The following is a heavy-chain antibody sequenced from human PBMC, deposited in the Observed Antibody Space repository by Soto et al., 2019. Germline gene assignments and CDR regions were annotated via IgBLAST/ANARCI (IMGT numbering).Heavy chain of an antibody. CDR3: ARGPDSRGLGATNPSH. CDR1: GGSFSGYY. V-gene: IGHV4-34*01. J-gene: IGHJ4*02. Sequence: KPSETLSLTCAVYGGSFSGYYWTWIRQPPGKGLEWIGEINHSGSTNYKLSLKSRVTISADTSKSQCSLKLSSVTAADTAVYYCARGPDSRGLGATNPSHWGQGTLVTVSS. CDR2: INHSGST. D-gene: IGHD1-26*01.